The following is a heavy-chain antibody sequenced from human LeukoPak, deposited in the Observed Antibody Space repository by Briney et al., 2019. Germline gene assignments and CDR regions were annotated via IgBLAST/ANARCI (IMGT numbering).Heavy chain of an antibody. CDR1: GFTFSDYS. J-gene: IGHJ5*02. V-gene: IGHV3-23*01. CDR3: AKGSGINHYHWIDP. CDR2: ISGGGGST. D-gene: IGHD1-14*01. Sequence: GGSLILSCAASGFTFSDYSMNWVRQAPGKGLEWVSGISGGGGSTYYADSVKGRFTISRDNSKNTLYLQMDSLRAEDTALYYCAKGSGINHYHWIDPWGQGTLVTVSS.